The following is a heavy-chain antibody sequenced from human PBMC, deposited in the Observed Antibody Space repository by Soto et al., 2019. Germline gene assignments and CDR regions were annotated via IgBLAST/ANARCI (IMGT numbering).Heavy chain of an antibody. CDR2: ISAYNGNT. V-gene: IGHV1-18*01. CDR3: ARGSAGDYAYYGMDA. Sequence: QVQLVQSGAEVKKPGASVKVSCKASGYTFTSYGITWVRQAPGQGLEWMGWISAYNGNTNYAQKLQGRVTMTTDTSTSTAYMERRSLRSTDTAVYYCARGSAGDYAYYGMDAWGQGTTVTVSS. CDR1: GYTFTSYG. D-gene: IGHD4-17*01. J-gene: IGHJ6*02.